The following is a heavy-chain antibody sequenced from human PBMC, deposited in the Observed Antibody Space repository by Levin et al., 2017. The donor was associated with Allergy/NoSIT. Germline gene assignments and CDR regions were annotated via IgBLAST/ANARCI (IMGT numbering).Heavy chain of an antibody. J-gene: IGHJ4*02. D-gene: IGHD2/OR15-2a*01. V-gene: IGHV4-31*03. CDR2: IYYSGST. CDR1: GGSISSGGYY. CDR3: ARARGFCFDY. Sequence: SQTLSLTCTVSGGSISSGGYYWSWIRQHPGKGLEWIGYIYYSGSTYYNPSLESRPTISRDTSLNQFSLRLSSVTAADTAVYFCARARGFCFDYWGQGALVTVST.